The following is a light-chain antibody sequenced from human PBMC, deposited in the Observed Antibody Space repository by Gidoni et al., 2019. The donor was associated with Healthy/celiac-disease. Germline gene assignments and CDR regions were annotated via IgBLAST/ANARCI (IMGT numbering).Light chain of an antibody. V-gene: IGKV4-1*01. CDR2: WAS. Sequence: DIVMTQSSDYLAVSLGERATINCKSSQSVLYSSNNKNYLAWYQKKPGQPPKLLIYWASTRESGVPDRFSGSGSGTDFTLTISSLQAEDVAVYYCQQYYSTPLTFGGGTKVEIK. J-gene: IGKJ4*01. CDR1: QSVLYSSNNKNY. CDR3: QQYYSTPLT.